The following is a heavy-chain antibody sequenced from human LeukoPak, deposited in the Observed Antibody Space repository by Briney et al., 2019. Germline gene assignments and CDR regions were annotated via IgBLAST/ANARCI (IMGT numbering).Heavy chain of an antibody. J-gene: IGHJ4*02. CDR3: ARDRGRRYYDSSGYQPFDY. D-gene: IGHD3-22*01. V-gene: IGHV1-69*04. CDR1: GGTFSSYT. CDR2: IIPILGIA. Sequence: SVKVSCKASGGTFSSYTISWVRQAPGQGLEWMGRIIPILGIANYAQKFQGRVTITADKSTSTAYMELSSLRSEYTAVYYCARDRGRRYYDSSGYQPFDYWGQGTLVTVSS.